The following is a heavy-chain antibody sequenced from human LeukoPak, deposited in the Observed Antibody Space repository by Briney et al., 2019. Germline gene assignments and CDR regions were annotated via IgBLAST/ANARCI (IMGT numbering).Heavy chain of an antibody. Sequence: ASVKVSCKASGYTFTSYDINWVRQATGQGLEWMGWMNPNSGNTGYAQKFQGRVTMTRNTSISTAYMELSSLRSEDTAVYYCARYREDYGDFDYWGQGTLVTVSS. J-gene: IGHJ4*02. CDR1: GYTFTSYD. D-gene: IGHD4-17*01. CDR2: MNPNSGNT. V-gene: IGHV1-8*01. CDR3: ARYREDYGDFDY.